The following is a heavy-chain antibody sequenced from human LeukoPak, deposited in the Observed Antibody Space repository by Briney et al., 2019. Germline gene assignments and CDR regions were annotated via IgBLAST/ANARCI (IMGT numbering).Heavy chain of an antibody. CDR3: ARRGRRYSYGYGAFDI. CDR1: GGSFSGYY. J-gene: IGHJ3*02. CDR2: INHSGST. Sequence: SETLSLTCAVYGGSFSGYYWSWIRQPPGKGLEWIGEINHSGSTNYNPSLKSRVTISVDTSKNQFSLKLSSVTAADTAVYYCARRGRRYSYGYGAFDIWGQGTMVTVSS. V-gene: IGHV4-34*01. D-gene: IGHD5-18*01.